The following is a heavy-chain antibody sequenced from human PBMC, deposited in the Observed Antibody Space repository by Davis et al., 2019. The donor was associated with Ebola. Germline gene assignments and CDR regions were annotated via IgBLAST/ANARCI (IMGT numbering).Heavy chain of an antibody. V-gene: IGHV3-48*03. Sequence: GESLKISCAASGFTFSSYEMNWVRQAPGKGLEWVSYISSSGSTIYYADSVKGRFTISRDNAKNSLYLQMNSLRAEDTAVYYCARAGYYYDSSGYYTGLDYWGQGTLVTVSS. CDR3: ARAGYYYDSSGYYTGLDY. CDR1: GFTFSSYE. CDR2: ISSSGSTI. J-gene: IGHJ4*02. D-gene: IGHD3-22*01.